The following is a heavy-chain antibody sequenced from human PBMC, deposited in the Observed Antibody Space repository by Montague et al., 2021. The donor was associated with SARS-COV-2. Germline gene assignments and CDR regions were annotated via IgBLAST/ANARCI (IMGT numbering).Heavy chain of an antibody. V-gene: IGHV4-4*02. Sequence: SETLSLTCAVSGGSISSSHWWSWGRQPPGKGLEWIGDIYHSGSTNYNPSLKSRVTISIDKSKNQFSLKLSSVTAADTAVYYCAREFRTYGYGGQYWYFDLWGRGTLVTVSS. CDR1: GGSISSSHW. D-gene: IGHD3-10*01. J-gene: IGHJ2*01. CDR3: AREFRTYGYGGQYWYFDL. CDR2: IYHSGST.